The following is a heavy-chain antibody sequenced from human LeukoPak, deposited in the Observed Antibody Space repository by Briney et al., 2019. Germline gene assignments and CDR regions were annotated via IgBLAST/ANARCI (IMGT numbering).Heavy chain of an antibody. CDR2: IYYSGST. CDR3: ARDSRSWYDKRFDP. V-gene: IGHV4-39*07. J-gene: IGHJ5*02. D-gene: IGHD6-13*01. CDR1: GGSISSTSYY. Sequence: SETLSLTCTVSGGSISSTSYYWGWIRQPPGKGLEWIGSIYYSGSTYYNPSLKSRVTISVDTSKNQFSLKLSSVTAADTAVYYCARDSRSWYDKRFDPWGQGTLVTVSS.